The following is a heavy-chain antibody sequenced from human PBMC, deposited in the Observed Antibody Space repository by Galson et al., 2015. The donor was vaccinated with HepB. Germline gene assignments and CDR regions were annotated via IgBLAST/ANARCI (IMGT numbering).Heavy chain of an antibody. J-gene: IGHJ6*02. D-gene: IGHD2-15*01. Sequence: SVKVSCKASGYPFSSFAIHWVRQAPGQRLEWMGWINAGNGFTESSQRFQGRVNITSETSASTVYMELSSLRSEETAVYYCARPHCSGGRCYLYYYAMDVWGQGTTVTVSS. CDR1: GYPFSSFA. V-gene: IGHV1-3*01. CDR3: ARPHCSGGRCYLYYYAMDV. CDR2: INAGNGFT.